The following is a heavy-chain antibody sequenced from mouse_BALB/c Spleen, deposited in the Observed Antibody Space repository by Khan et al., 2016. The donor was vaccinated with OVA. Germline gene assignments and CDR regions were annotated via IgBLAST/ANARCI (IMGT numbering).Heavy chain of an antibody. V-gene: IGHV3-2*02. CDR2: ISYSGNT. CDR3: ERVYGGDFDY. Sequence: QLEESGPGLVKPSQSLSLICTVTGYSITSDYAWNWIRQFPGNKLEWMGFISYSGNTKYNPSLKSRISITRDTSKNQFFLQLNSVTTEDTATYYCERVYGGDFDYGGQGTTLTVSS. CDR1: GYSITSDYA. J-gene: IGHJ2*01. D-gene: IGHD1-1*01.